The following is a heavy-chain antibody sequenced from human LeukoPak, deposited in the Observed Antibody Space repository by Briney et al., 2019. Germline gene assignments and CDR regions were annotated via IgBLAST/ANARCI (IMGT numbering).Heavy chain of an antibody. Sequence: PGRSLRLSCAASGFTFSSYAMHWVRQAPGKGLEWVAVISYDGSNKYYADSVKGRFTISRDNSKNTLYLQMNSLRAEDTAVYYCARDRGAWFGEPQDYFDYWGQGTLVTVSS. V-gene: IGHV3-30*04. CDR2: ISYDGSNK. D-gene: IGHD3-10*01. J-gene: IGHJ4*02. CDR1: GFTFSSYA. CDR3: ARDRGAWFGEPQDYFDY.